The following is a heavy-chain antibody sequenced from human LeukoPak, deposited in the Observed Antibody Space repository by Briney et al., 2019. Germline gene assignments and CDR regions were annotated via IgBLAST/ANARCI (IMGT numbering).Heavy chain of an antibody. CDR1: GFTFSSYW. D-gene: IGHD6-13*01. J-gene: IGHJ6*03. CDR3: ARTAYSSSWTRTYYYYMDV. Sequence: GGSLRLSCAASGFTFSSYWMSWVRQAPGKGLEWEANIKQDGSEKYYVDSVKGRFTISRDNAKNSLYLQMNSLRAEDTAVYYCARTAYSSSWTRTYYYYMDVWGKGTTVTISS. CDR2: IKQDGSEK. V-gene: IGHV3-7*01.